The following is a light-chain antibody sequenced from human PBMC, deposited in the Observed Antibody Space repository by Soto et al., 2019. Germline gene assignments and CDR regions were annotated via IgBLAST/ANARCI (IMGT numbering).Light chain of an antibody. V-gene: IGKV3-20*01. Sequence: EIVLTQSPGDLSLSPGEGATLSCRASQSLSSSYVAWYQQKVGQPPRLLIYGASNRATGIPDRFSGSWSGTEFTLTISRLEPEDFAVYYCQQYGISPSYTFAQGTKLEIK. CDR2: GAS. CDR3: QQYGISPSYT. J-gene: IGKJ2*01. CDR1: QSLSSSY.